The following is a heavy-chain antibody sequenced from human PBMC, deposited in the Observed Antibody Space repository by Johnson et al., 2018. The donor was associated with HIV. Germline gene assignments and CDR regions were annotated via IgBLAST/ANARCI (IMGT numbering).Heavy chain of an antibody. Sequence: QVQLVESGGGVVQPGRSLRLSCAASGFSFSSYAMHWVRQAPGKGLEWVALMSFDGSNKYYADSVKGRFTISRDNSKNTLYLQMNSLRTEDTAVYYCARDWVIGDAFDIWGQGTKVTVSS. CDR3: ARDWVIGDAFDI. D-gene: IGHD2-21*01. J-gene: IGHJ3*02. CDR2: MSFDGSNK. CDR1: GFSFSSYA. V-gene: IGHV3-30*04.